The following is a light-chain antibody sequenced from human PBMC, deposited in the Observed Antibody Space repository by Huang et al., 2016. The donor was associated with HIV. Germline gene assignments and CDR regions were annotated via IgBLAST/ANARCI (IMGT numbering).Light chain of an antibody. V-gene: IGKV3-20*01. Sequence: IVLTQSPGTLSLSPGERATISCRASQSGSGNYLGWYQQRPGQAPRLRIYGASSRSTCIPDRFSGSWSGTDFTLTITRLEPEDFAVYYCQQHGSSPTFGQGTKVEIK. CDR3: QQHGSSPT. CDR1: QSGSGNY. J-gene: IGKJ1*01. CDR2: GAS.